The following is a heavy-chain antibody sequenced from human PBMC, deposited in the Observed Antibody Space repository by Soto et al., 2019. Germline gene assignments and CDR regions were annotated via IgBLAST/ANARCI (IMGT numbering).Heavy chain of an antibody. CDR3: ARAPPYYYILTGYSYYYYYGMDV. J-gene: IGHJ6*02. V-gene: IGHV4-34*01. D-gene: IGHD3-9*01. Sequence: GNPSLTCAVYGGSFSGYYGSWIRQPPGKGLEWIGEINHSGSTNYNPSLKSRFTISVDTSKNQFSLKLSSVTAADTAVYYCARAPPYYYILTGYSYYYYYGMDVWGQVTMVT. CDR1: GGSFSGYY. CDR2: INHSGST.